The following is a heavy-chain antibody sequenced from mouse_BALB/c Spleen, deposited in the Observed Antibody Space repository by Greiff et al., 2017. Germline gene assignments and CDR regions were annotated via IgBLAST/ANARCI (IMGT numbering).Heavy chain of an antibody. D-gene: IGHD1-1*01. CDR2: ISDGGSYT. V-gene: IGHV5-4*02. Sequence: EVNLVESGGGLVKPGGSLKLSCAASGFTFSDYYMYWVRQTPEKRLEWVATISDGGSYTYYPDSVKGRFTISRDNAKNNLYLQMSSLKSEDTAMYYCARDYYGSSQPTWFAYWGQGTLVTVSA. CDR3: ARDYYGSSQPTWFAY. J-gene: IGHJ3*01. CDR1: GFTFSDYY.